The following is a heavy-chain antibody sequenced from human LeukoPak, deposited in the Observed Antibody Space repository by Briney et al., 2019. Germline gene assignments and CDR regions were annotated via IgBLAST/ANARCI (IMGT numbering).Heavy chain of an antibody. CDR2: ISEAI. V-gene: IGHV3-48*04. D-gene: IGHD3-16*01. J-gene: IGHJ4*02. CDR1: GFVFSRDN. Sequence: GGSLRLSCIASGFVFSRDNMNWVRRAPGKGLEWVAHISEAIYYADSVQGRFTISRDNAKNSLYLQMSNLRAEDTAMYYCVREVGRPNTFYFDSWGRGTPVTVSS. CDR3: VREVGRPNTFYFDS.